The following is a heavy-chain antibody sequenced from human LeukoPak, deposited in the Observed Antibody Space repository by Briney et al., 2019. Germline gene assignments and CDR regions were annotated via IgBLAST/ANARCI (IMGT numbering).Heavy chain of an antibody. CDR1: GFTFSSYW. D-gene: IGHD2-15*01. V-gene: IGHV3-23*01. CDR3: AQQLGYCSGGSCYFTY. CDR2: INNDGDNS. Sequence: GGSLRLSCAASGFTFSSYWMSWVRQAPGKGLEWVSAINNDGDNSFYADSVKGRFAISRDNSRNTLYLQMNSLRVEDTAVYYCAQQLGYCSGGSCYFTYWGQGTLVTVSS. J-gene: IGHJ4*02.